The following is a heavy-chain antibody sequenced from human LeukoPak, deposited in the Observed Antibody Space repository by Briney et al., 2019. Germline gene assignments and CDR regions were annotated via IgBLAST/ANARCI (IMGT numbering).Heavy chain of an antibody. V-gene: IGHV4-30-2*01. D-gene: IGHD6-6*01. CDR1: GGSISSGGYY. J-gene: IGHJ4*02. CDR2: IYHSGST. Sequence: KPSQTLSLTCTVSGGSISSGGYYWSWIRQPPGKGLEWIGYIYHSGSTYYNPSLKSRVTISVDRSKNQFSLKLSSVTAADTAVYYCARKSVDSSSLDYWGQGTLVTVSS. CDR3: ARKSVDSSSLDY.